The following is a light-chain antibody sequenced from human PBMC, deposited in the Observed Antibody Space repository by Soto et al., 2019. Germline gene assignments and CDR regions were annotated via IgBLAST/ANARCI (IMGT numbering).Light chain of an antibody. J-gene: IGLJ1*01. CDR2: DVS. V-gene: IGLV2-14*03. CDR1: SSDVGGYNY. Sequence: QSGLTQPASVSGSPGQSITISCTGTSSDVGGYNYVSWYQHHPGKAPKLMIFDVSNRPSGVSNRFSGSKSGNTASLTISGLQPEDEADYYCSSYTTSNTRQIVFGTGTKVPVL. CDR3: SSYTTSNTRQIV.